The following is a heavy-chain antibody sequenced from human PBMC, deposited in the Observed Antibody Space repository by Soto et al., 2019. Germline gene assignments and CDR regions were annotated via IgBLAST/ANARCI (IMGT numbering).Heavy chain of an antibody. V-gene: IGHV1-69*01. Sequence: QVQLVQSGAEVKKPGSSVKVSCKASGGTFSSYAISWVRQAPGQGLEWMGGIIPIFGTANYAQKFQGRVTITADESTSTADMELSSLRSEDTAVYYCARGYYYDSSGYYYSYYFDYWGQGTLVTVSS. J-gene: IGHJ4*02. CDR3: ARGYYYDSSGYYYSYYFDY. CDR1: GGTFSSYA. CDR2: IIPIFGTA. D-gene: IGHD3-22*01.